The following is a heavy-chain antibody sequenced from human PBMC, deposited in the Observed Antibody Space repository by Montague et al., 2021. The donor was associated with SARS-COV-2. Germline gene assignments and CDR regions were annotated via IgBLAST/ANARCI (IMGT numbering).Heavy chain of an antibody. CDR1: GFIFTNYG. V-gene: IGHV3-23*01. CDR3: AKSFSGTRNWFDI. Sequence: SLRLSCAASGFIFTNYGMNWVRRAPGKGLESVAGISGFGGGTYYSDSVKGRFTISRATSNSTLFLQMDGPRAEDTAIYYCAKSFSGTRNWFDIWGQGTLVTASS. CDR2: ISGFGGGT. D-gene: IGHD1-14*01. J-gene: IGHJ5*02.